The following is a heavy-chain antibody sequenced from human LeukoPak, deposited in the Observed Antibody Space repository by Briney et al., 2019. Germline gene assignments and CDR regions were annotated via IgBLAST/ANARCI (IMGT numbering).Heavy chain of an antibody. D-gene: IGHD2-15*01. V-gene: IGHV3-21*04. CDR3: AREAAGSFDY. CDR2: ISSSSSYI. Sequence: GGSLRLSCAASGFTFSSYSMNWVRQAPGKGLEWVSSISSSSSYIYYADSVKGRFTISRDNARNSLSLQMNSLRAEDTAIYYCAREAAGSFDYWAPGTLVTASS. CDR1: GFTFSSYS. J-gene: IGHJ4*02.